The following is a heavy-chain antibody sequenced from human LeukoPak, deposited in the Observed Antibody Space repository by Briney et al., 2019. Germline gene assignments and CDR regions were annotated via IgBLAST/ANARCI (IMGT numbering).Heavy chain of an antibody. D-gene: IGHD2-15*01. V-gene: IGHV1-8*01. CDR1: GYTFTSYD. Sequence: ASVKVSCKASGYTFTSYDINWVRQATGQGLEWMGWMNPNSGNTGYAQKFQGRVTMTRNASISTAYMELSSLRSEDTAVYYCARGWGSGGSYYFDYWGQGTLVTISS. CDR3: ARGWGSGGSYYFDY. J-gene: IGHJ4*02. CDR2: MNPNSGNT.